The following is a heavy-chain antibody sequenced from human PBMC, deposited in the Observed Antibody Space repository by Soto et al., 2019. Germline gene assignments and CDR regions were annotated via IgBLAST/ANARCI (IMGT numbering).Heavy chain of an antibody. J-gene: IGHJ5*02. D-gene: IGHD2-15*01. CDR3: AKLTAGYCSGGSCLNWFDP. CDR1: GFTFSSYA. Sequence: SGGSLRLSCAASGFTFSSYAMSWVRQAPGKGLEWVSAISGSGGSTYYADSVKGRFTISRDNSKSTLYLQMNSLRAEDTAVYYCAKLTAGYCSGGSCLNWFDPWGQGTLVTVSS. V-gene: IGHV3-23*01. CDR2: ISGSGGST.